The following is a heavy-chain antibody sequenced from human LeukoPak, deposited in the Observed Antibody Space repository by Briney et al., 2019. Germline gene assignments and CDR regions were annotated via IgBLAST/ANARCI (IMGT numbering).Heavy chain of an antibody. CDR2: IYYSGST. CDR3: ASGYRWFDY. Sequence: PSEALFLTCTVSGGSISCGTYSWSWFRQHPGKGLEWIGYIYYSGSTYYNPSLNSRVTISVDTSKSQFSLKLSSVTAADTAVYYCASGYRWFDYWGQGTLVTVSS. J-gene: IGHJ4*02. CDR1: GGSISCGTYS. V-gene: IGHV4-31*03. D-gene: IGHD5-18*01.